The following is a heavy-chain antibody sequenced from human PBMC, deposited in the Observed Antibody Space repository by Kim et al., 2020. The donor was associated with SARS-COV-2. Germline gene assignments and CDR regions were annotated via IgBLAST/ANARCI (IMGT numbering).Heavy chain of an antibody. CDR3: ARDGRYCSGGSCPGTHLVGSGMDG. J-gene: IGHJ6*02. Sequence: GGSLRLSCAASGFTFSDYYMSWIRQAPGKGLEWVSYISSSGSTIYYADSVKGRFTISRDNAKNSLYLQMNSLRAEDTAVYYCARDGRYCSGGSCPGTHLVGSGMDGWGQGPTFTVSS. CDR2: ISSSGSTI. D-gene: IGHD2-15*01. V-gene: IGHV3-11*04. CDR1: GFTFSDYY.